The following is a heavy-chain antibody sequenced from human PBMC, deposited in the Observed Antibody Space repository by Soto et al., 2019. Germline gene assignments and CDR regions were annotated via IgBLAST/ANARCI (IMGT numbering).Heavy chain of an antibody. CDR2: SYYSGST. Sequence: PTGTPSLTCTVSDGSISSYYWSWIRQPPGKGLEWIGYSYYSGSTNYNPSLKSRVTISVDTSKNQFSLKLSSVTAADTAVYYYAHDNSRRPFDIWGQGTMVTVSS. CDR3: AHDNSRRPFDI. CDR1: DGSISSYY. D-gene: IGHD4-4*01. J-gene: IGHJ3*02. V-gene: IGHV4-59*08.